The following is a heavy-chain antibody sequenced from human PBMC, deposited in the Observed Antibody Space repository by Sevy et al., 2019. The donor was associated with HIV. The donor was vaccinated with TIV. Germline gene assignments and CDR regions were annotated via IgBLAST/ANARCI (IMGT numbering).Heavy chain of an antibody. CDR2: ISYDGSNK. V-gene: IGHV3-30-3*01. J-gene: IGHJ4*02. Sequence: GGSLRLSCAASGFTFSSYAMHWVRQAPGKGLEWVAVISYDGSNKYYADSVKGRFTISRDNSKNTLYLQMNSLRAEDTAVYYCARDRGGSYWEGFDYWGQGTLDTVSS. CDR1: GFTFSSYA. D-gene: IGHD1-26*01. CDR3: ARDRGGSYWEGFDY.